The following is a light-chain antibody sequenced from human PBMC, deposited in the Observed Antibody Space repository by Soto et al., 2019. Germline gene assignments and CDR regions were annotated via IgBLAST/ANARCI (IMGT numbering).Light chain of an antibody. CDR2: AAS. J-gene: IGKJ1*01. CDR3: QQSYNSPWT. V-gene: IGKV1-39*01. CDR1: QSIMKY. Sequence: DIQMTQSPSSLSASVGDRVTITCRASQSIMKYLHWYQQKPGKVPKLLIYAASSLESGVPSRFSGSGSETDFSITISSLQPEDFATYYCQQSYNSPWTFGPGTKV.